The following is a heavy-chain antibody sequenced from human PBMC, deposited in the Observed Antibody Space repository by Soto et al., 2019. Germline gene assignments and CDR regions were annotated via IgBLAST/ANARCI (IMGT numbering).Heavy chain of an antibody. D-gene: IGHD3-10*01. J-gene: IGHJ4*02. CDR3: ASQHYYGSGDYFDY. CDR2: IYYSGST. CDR1: GGSISSSSYY. Sequence: SETLSLTCTVSGGSISSSSYYWGWIRQPPGKGLEWIGSIYYSGSTYYNPSLKSRVTISVDTSKNRFSLKLSSVTAADTAVYYCASQHYYGSGDYFDYWGQGTLVTVSS. V-gene: IGHV4-39*01.